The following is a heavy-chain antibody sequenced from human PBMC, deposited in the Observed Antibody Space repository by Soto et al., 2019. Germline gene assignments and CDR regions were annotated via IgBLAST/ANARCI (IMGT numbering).Heavy chain of an antibody. D-gene: IGHD5-18*01. CDR3: ARIFVDTAMVYEYYFDY. CDR1: GFSLSNARMG. CDR2: IFSNDEK. Sequence: ESGPTLVNPTETLTLTCTVSGFSLSNARMGVSWIRQPPGKALEWLAHIFSNDEKSYSTSLKSRLTISKDTSKSQVVLTMTNMDPVDTATYYCARIFVDTAMVYEYYFDYWGQGTLVTVSS. J-gene: IGHJ4*02. V-gene: IGHV2-26*01.